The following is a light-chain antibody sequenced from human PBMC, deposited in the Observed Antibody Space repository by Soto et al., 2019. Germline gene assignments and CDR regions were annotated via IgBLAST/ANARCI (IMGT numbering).Light chain of an antibody. V-gene: IGKV1-39*01. CDR1: QSISSY. Sequence: DIQMTQSPSSLSASVGNIVAITCRASQSISSYLNWYQQKPGKAPNLLIYAASSLQSGVPPRFSGSGSGTGFTLTISSLQPEDFALYYCQQTYRIPPTFGQGTRLEIK. CDR2: AAS. J-gene: IGKJ5*01. CDR3: QQTYRIPPT.